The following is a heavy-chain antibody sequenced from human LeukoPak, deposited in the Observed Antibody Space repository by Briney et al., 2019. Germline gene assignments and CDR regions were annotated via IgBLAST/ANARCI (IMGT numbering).Heavy chain of an antibody. CDR1: GYTFTGYY. V-gene: IGHV1-2*02. D-gene: IGHD4-17*01. CDR2: INPNSGGT. Sequence: ASVKVSCKASGYTFTGYYMHWVRQAPGQGLEWMGWINPNSGGTNYAQKFQGRVTMTRDTSISTAYMELSRLRSDDTAVYYCARDLEMTTVTTFYYYGMDVWGQGTTATASS. CDR3: ARDLEMTTVTTFYYYGMDV. J-gene: IGHJ6*02.